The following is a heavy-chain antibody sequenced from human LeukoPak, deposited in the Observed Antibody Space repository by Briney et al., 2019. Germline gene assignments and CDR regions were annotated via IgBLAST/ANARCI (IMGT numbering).Heavy chain of an antibody. CDR1: GFTFGTYA. CDR2: INGNGGST. V-gene: IGHV3-23*01. Sequence: AGSLRLSCAASGFTFGTYAMSWVRQAPGKGLEWVSGINGNGGSTYYADSVKGRFTISRDTSKSTLYLQMNSLTAEDTAVYYCARGGLTAAPYWGQGTLVTVSS. J-gene: IGHJ4*02. CDR3: ARGGLTAAPY. D-gene: IGHD6-13*01.